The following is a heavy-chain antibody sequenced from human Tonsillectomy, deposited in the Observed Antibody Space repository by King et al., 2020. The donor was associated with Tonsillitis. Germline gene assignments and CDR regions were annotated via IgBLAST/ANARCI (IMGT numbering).Heavy chain of an antibody. V-gene: IGHV4-39*01. Sequence: QLQESGPGLVKPSETLSLTCTVSGGSISSSSYYWGWIRQPPGQGLEWIGSIYYSGSTYYNPSLKSRVTISVDTSKNQFSLKLSSVTAPDTAVYYCARQWVHKYFRHWGQGTLVTVSS. CDR2: IYYSGST. CDR3: ARQWVHKYFRH. J-gene: IGHJ1*01. D-gene: IGHD1-1*01. CDR1: GGSISSSSYY.